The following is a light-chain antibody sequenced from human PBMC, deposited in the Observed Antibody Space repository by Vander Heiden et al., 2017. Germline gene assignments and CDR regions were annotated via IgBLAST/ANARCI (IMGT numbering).Light chain of an antibody. Sequence: QSALTQPPAASGSPGQSVTISCTGTSSDVGSYNSVSWYQQYPGKAPKLLIYDVSKRPSGVPDRFSGSKSGNTASLTVSGLQAEDEADYSCSSYADTTKVVFGGGTKLTVL. V-gene: IGLV2-8*01. CDR1: SSDVGSYNS. CDR3: SSYADTTKVV. CDR2: DVS. J-gene: IGLJ2*01.